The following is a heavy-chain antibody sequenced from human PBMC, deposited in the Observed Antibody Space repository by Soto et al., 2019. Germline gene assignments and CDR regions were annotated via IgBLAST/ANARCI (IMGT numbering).Heavy chain of an antibody. J-gene: IGHJ6*02. CDR2: IWYDGSNK. CDR3: ARDLVEYQLPYGMGV. Sequence: QVQLVESGGGVVQPGRSLRLSCAASGFTFSSYAMHWVRQAPSKGLEWVAVIWYDGSNKYYADSVKGRFTISRDNSKNTLYLQMNSLRAEDTAVYYCARDLVEYQLPYGMGVWGQGTTVTVSS. V-gene: IGHV3-33*01. D-gene: IGHD2-2*01. CDR1: GFTFSSYA.